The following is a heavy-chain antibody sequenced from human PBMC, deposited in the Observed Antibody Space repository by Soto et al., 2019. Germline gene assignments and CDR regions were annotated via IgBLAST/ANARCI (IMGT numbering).Heavy chain of an antibody. J-gene: IGHJ5*02. D-gene: IGHD4-17*01. CDR1: GFSLSTSGVC. CDR2: IYWDDDK. Sequence: QITLKESGPTLVKPTQTLTLTCTFSGFSLSTSGVCVGWIRQPPRKALEWLALIYWDDDKRYSPSLKSRLTITNDTSKNQVVLTMTNMDPVDTATYYCAHRPDYGDYRDWFDPWGQGTLVTVSS. CDR3: AHRPDYGDYRDWFDP. V-gene: IGHV2-5*02.